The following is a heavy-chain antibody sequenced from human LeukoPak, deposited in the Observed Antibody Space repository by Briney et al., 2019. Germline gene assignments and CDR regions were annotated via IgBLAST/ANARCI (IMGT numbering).Heavy chain of an antibody. V-gene: IGHV1-46*01. Sequence: GASVKVSCKASGGTFSSYAISWVRQAPGQGLEWMGIINPSGGSTSYAQKFQGRVTMTRDMSTSTVYMELSSLRSEDTAVYYCARDLRVVPTFGWFDPWGQGTLVTVSS. D-gene: IGHD2-2*01. J-gene: IGHJ5*02. CDR1: GGTFSSYA. CDR2: INPSGGST. CDR3: ARDLRVVPTFGWFDP.